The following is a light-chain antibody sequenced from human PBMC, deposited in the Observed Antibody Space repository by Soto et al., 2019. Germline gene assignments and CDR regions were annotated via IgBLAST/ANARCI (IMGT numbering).Light chain of an antibody. V-gene: IGKV1-33*01. Sequence: DIQMTQSPSSLSASVGDRVTITCQASQDISNSLNWYQQKPGKAPKLLIYDASNWNTGVPSRFSGSGSETYFTFTISSLQPEDFATYYCQHYHFLPPMYPFGQGTTVEIK. CDR2: DAS. J-gene: IGKJ2*01. CDR1: QDISNS. CDR3: QHYHFLPPMYP.